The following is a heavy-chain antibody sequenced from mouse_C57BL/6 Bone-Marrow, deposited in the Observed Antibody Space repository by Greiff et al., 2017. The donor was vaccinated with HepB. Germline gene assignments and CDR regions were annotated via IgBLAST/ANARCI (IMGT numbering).Heavy chain of an antibody. Sequence: QVQLKQSGAELVRPGTSVKMSCKASGYTFTNYWIGWAKQRPGHGLEWIGDIYPGGGYTNYNEKFKGKATLTADKSSSTAYMQFSSLTSEDSAIYYCAREYDLYYFDYWGQGTTLTVSS. J-gene: IGHJ2*01. V-gene: IGHV1-63*01. CDR1: GYTFTNYW. D-gene: IGHD2-10*02. CDR3: AREYDLYYFDY. CDR2: IYPGGGYT.